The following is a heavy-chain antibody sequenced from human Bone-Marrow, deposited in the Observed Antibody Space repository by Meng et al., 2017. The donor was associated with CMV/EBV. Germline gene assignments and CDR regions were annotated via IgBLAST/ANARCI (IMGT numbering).Heavy chain of an antibody. CDR3: AGGRPQAGGETPTRGLDL. J-gene: IGHJ5*02. D-gene: IGHD3-10*01. V-gene: IGHV1-69*05. Sequence: SVKVSCKASGGTFDRNALAWVRQAPGQGLEWMGGIRPISATPDYAQKFRARLTINTDESWTTAYMELRSLRSDDTAVYYCAGGRPQAGGETPTRGLDLWGQGTRVTVSS. CDR2: IRPISATP. CDR1: GGTFDRNA.